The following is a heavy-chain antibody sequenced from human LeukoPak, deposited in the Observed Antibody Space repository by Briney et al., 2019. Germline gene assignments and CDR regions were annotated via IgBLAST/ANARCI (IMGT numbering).Heavy chain of an antibody. V-gene: IGHV3-30*04. CDR3: ARVVRWIQLWSDY. J-gene: IGHJ4*02. D-gene: IGHD5-18*01. CDR2: ISYDAINK. Sequence: GRSLRLSCAASGFTFSSYAMHWVRQAPGKGLEWVAVISYDAINKYYADSVKGRFTISRDNSKNTLYLQMNSLRVEDTAMYYCARVVRWIQLWSDYWGQGTLVTVSS. CDR1: GFTFSSYA.